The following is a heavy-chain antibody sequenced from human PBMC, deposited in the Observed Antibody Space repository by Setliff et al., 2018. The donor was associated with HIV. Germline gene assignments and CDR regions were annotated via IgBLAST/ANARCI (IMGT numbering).Heavy chain of an antibody. CDR3: AKDFQWSTVNTPLNYQYGMDV. D-gene: IGHD4-17*01. J-gene: IGHJ6*02. V-gene: IGHV3-74*01. CDR1: GFTLTSSW. Sequence: GGSLRLSCAVSGFTLTSSWIHWVRQAPGKGLVWVSRFRGDGSSTSYADSVKGRFTISRDTSKNTLYLQMNNLRPEDTAVYYCAKDFQWSTVNTPLNYQYGMDVWGQGTTVTVSS. CDR2: FRGDGSST.